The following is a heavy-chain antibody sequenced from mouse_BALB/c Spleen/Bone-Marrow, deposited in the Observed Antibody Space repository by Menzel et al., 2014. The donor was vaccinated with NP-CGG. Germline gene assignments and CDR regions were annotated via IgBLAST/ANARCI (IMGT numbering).Heavy chain of an antibody. D-gene: IGHD1-1*01. CDR3: ARDVGLLRFDY. V-gene: IGHV7-3*02. CDR1: GFTFTDYY. Sequence: EVQLVESGGGLVQPGGSLRLSCATSGFTFTDYYMSWVRPPPGKALEWLGFIRNKANGYTTEYSASVKGRFTISRDNSQSILYLQMNTLRAEDSATYYCARDVGLLRFDYWGQGTTLTVSS. J-gene: IGHJ2*01. CDR2: IRNKANGYTT.